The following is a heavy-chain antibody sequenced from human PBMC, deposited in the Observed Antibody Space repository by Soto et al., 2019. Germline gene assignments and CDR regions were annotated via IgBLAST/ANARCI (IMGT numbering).Heavy chain of an antibody. D-gene: IGHD6-13*01. V-gene: IGHV1-24*01. CDR3: ATKSVSAAAGSWYFDY. J-gene: IGHJ4*02. CDR1: GYTLTELS. Sequence: VASVKVSCKVSGYTLTELSMHWVRQAPGKGLEWMGGFDPEDGETIYAQKFQGRVTMTEDTSTDTAYMELSSLRSEDTAVYYCATKSVSAAAGSWYFDYWGQGTLVTVSS. CDR2: FDPEDGET.